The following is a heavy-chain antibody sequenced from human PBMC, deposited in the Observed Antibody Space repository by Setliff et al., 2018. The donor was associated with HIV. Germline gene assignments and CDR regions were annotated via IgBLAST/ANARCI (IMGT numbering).Heavy chain of an antibody. D-gene: IGHD3-22*01. V-gene: IGHV4-61*08. CDR2: IYYTGST. Sequence: SETLSLTCTVSNASISSGGFYWSWVRQHPGKGLEWIGYIYYTGSTNYNPSLKSRVTMSLDTSKTQYSLKLNSVTAADTAVYYCARLEYYSDGNGYLQFYFDYWGQGTLVTVSS. J-gene: IGHJ4*02. CDR3: ARLEYYSDGNGYLQFYFDY. CDR1: NASISSGGFY.